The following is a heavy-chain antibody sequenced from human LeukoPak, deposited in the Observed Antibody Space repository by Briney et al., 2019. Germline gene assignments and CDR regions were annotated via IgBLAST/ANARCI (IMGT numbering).Heavy chain of an antibody. J-gene: IGHJ2*01. V-gene: IGHV3-9*01. D-gene: IGHD6-13*01. CDR1: GFTLDDYV. CDR3: AKDIGTGGTGWYFDL. CDR2: ISWNSVSI. Sequence: GGSLRLSCAVSGFTLDDYVMHWVRQAPGKGLEWVSGISWNSVSIGYADSVKGRFTISRDNAKNSLYLQMNSLRAEDTALYYCAKDIGTGGTGWYFDLWGRGTLVTVSS.